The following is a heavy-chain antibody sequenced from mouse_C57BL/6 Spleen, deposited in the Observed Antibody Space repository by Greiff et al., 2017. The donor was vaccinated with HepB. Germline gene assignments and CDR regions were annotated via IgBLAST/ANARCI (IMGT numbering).Heavy chain of an antibody. D-gene: IGHD1-1*01. V-gene: IGHV1-72*01. J-gene: IGHJ2*01. CDR2: IDPNSGGT. Sequence: VQLQQPGAELVKPGASVKLSCKASGYTFTSYWMHWVKQRPGRGLEWIGRIDPNSGGTKYNEKFKSKATLTVDKPSSTAYMQLSSLTSEDSAVYCYARAGCVTTYGFDYWGQGTTLTVSS. CDR3: ARAGCVTTYGFDY. CDR1: GYTFTSYW.